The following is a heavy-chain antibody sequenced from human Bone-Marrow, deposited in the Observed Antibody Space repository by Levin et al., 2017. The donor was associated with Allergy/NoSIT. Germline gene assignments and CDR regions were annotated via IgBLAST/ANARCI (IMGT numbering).Heavy chain of an antibody. D-gene: IGHD2-21*02. CDR2: IYYSGST. Sequence: PSETLSLTCTVSGGSISSSSYYWGWIRQPPGKGLEWIGSIYYSGSTYYNPSLKSRVTISVDTSKNQFSLKLSSVTAADTAVYYCARDGPLANCGGDCYTPFDYWGQGTLVTVSS. CDR1: GGSISSSSYY. V-gene: IGHV4-39*07. CDR3: ARDGPLANCGGDCYTPFDY. J-gene: IGHJ4*02.